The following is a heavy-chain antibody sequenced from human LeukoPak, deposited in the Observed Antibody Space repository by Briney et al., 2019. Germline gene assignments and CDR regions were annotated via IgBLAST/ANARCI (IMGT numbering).Heavy chain of an antibody. Sequence: ASVKVSCKASGYTFINYNINWVRQAPGQGLEWMGWIVSKNGKTNYAQKFQGRVTMTTDTFTSTAYMEVRSLRHDDTAVYFCARGYFDFWSATPRGARFDLWGQGTPVIVSS. V-gene: IGHV1-18*01. CDR1: GYTFINYN. CDR3: ARGYFDFWSATPRGARFDL. J-gene: IGHJ5*02. D-gene: IGHD3-3*01. CDR2: IVSKNGKT.